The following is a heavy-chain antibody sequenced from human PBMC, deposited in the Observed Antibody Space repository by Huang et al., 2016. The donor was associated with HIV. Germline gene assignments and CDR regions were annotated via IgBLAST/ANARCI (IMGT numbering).Heavy chain of an antibody. CDR2: IYDTGGT. V-gene: IGHV4-39*01. CDR1: GGSIRSSDYH. J-gene: IGHJ6*03. D-gene: IGHD3-10*01. CDR3: ARHREGPVAYYSGWGSHLNYMDV. Sequence: QLLLQESGPGLVKPSEALALTCAVSGGSIRSSDYHWGWIRQPPGKGLGWIGSIYDTGGTHASPSLKSRVTISVDTSKNLFFLNLTSMTAADTAVYYCARHREGPVAYYSGWGSHLNYMDVWGRGRTVVVSS.